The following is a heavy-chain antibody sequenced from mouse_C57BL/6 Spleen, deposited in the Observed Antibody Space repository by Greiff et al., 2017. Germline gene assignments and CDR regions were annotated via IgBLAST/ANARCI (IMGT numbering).Heavy chain of an antibody. CDR3: ARGVTTASSYFEY. CDR1: GYTFTSYW. D-gene: IGHD1-2*01. J-gene: IGHJ2*01. Sequence: QVQLQQPGAELVKPGASVKLSCKASGYTFTSYWMHWVKQRPGQGLEWIGMIHPNSGSTNYNEKFKSKATLTVDKSSSTAYMQLSSLTSEDSAVYYCARGVTTASSYFEYWGKGTTLTVST. V-gene: IGHV1-64*01. CDR2: IHPNSGST.